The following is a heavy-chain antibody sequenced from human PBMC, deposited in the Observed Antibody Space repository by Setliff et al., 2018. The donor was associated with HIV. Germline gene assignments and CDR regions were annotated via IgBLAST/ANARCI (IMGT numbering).Heavy chain of an antibody. CDR3: ARPYTVWVYGMDV. D-gene: IGHD2-8*01. CDR2: INSDGSTT. CDR1: GLTFSRHR. J-gene: IGHJ6*02. V-gene: IGHV3-74*01. Sequence: PGGSLRLSCAASGLTFSRHRMHWVRQAPGKGLVWVSNINSDGSTTAYADPVKGRVTVSRDNAKNTLYMQMNSLRAEDTAVYYCARPYTVWVYGMDVWGQGTTVTVSS.